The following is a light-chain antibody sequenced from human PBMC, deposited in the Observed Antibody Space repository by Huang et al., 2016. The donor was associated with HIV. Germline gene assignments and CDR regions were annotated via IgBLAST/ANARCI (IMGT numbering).Light chain of an antibody. CDR1: QDVSSN. V-gene: IGKV3-15*01. Sequence: ERVMTQSPDILSVSPGETATLSCRASQDVSSNLAWYRQKPGQVPSLLIYGASTRVSGIPARFNGSGSGIAFTLTISSVQSEDFAVYYCQQYNNWPRTFGQGTKLEIK. CDR2: GAS. J-gene: IGKJ2*01. CDR3: QQYNNWPRT.